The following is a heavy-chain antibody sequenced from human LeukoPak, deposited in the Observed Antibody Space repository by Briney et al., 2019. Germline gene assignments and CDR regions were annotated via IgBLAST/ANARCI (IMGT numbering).Heavy chain of an antibody. CDR3: ARTPIRDYYYYGMDV. V-gene: IGHV1-8*01. CDR1: GYTFTSYD. CDR2: MNPNSGNT. Sequence: ASVKVSCKASGYTFTSYDINWVRQATGQGLEWMGWMNPNSGNTGYAQKFQGRVTMTRNTSRSTAYMELSSLRSEGTAVYYCARTPIRDYYYYGMDVWGQGTTVTVSS. J-gene: IGHJ6*02.